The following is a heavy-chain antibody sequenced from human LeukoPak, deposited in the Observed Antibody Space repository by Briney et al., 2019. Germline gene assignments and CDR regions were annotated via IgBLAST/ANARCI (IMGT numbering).Heavy chain of an antibody. D-gene: IGHD5-12*01. CDR2: INHSGST. J-gene: IGHJ4*02. V-gene: IGHV4-38-2*02. Sequence: PSETLSLTCTVSGYSISSGHYWGWIRQPPGKGLEWIGEINHSGSTNYNPSLKSRVTISINTSKNQFSLKLSPVTAADTAVYYCARRNGQDIVATFRRRYYFDYWGQGTLVTVSS. CDR1: GYSISSGHY. CDR3: ARRNGQDIVATFRRRYYFDY.